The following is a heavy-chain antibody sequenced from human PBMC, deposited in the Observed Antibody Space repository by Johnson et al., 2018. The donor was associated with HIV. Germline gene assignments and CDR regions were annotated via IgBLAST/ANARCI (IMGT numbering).Heavy chain of an antibody. Sequence: VQLVESGGGVVQPGRSLRLSCAASGFTFSSYAMSWVRQSPGKGLEWVSAVSGSGTGTYYADSVKGRVTISRDNSKSTLFLQMNSLRAEDTAVYYCAKARRAYDSRGYYYAYDAFYLWGQGTMVTVSS. CDR2: VSGSGTGT. J-gene: IGHJ3*01. CDR3: AKARRAYDSRGYYYAYDAFYL. V-gene: IGHV3-23*04. D-gene: IGHD3-22*01. CDR1: GFTFSSYA.